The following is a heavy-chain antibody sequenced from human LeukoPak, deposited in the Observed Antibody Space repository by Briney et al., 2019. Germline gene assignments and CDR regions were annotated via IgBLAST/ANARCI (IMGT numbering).Heavy chain of an antibody. CDR1: GYTFTIYA. CDR2: INGGNGNT. V-gene: IGHV1-3*01. Sequence: ASLSVSSKAPGYTFTIYAMHGVRDAPRQRREWMGWINGGNGNTKYSQEFQGRVTITRDTSTSTAYMELRSLRSDDTAVYYCARVLVRTPYSSSWRGEDYWGQGTLVSVFS. J-gene: IGHJ4*02. CDR3: ARVLVRTPYSSSWRGEDY. D-gene: IGHD6-13*01.